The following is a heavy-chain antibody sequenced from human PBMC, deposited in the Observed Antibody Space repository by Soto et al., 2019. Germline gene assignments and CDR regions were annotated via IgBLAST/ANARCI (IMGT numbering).Heavy chain of an antibody. D-gene: IGHD1-26*01. CDR2: ITGSGGNT. V-gene: IGHV3-23*01. J-gene: IGHJ2*01. CDR3: GRKWGDDLIDFDL. CDR1: GFTFSAYA. Sequence: EVQLLESGGAVVQPGGSLRLSCAASGFTFSAYAMSWVRQAPGKGLQWVSTITGSGGNTYYADSVRGRFTISRDTSKNTLHLQRSGLRAEDKAVFYCGRKWGDDLIDFDLWGRGTLVTVSS.